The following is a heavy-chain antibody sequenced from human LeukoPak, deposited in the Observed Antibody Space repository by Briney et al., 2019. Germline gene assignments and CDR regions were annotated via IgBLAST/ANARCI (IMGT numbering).Heavy chain of an antibody. CDR3: TRSVAGTWYYFDY. V-gene: IGHV3-49*04. CDR2: IRTETYGGTT. J-gene: IGHJ4*02. D-gene: IGHD6-19*01. Sequence: GGSLRLSCIASGFTFGDYAMNWVRQAPGKGLEWVGFIRTETYGGTTEYAASVKGRFTIPRDDSKSIAYLQMNSLKTEDTAVYYCTRSVAGTWYYFDYWGQGTLVTVSS. CDR1: GFTFGDYA.